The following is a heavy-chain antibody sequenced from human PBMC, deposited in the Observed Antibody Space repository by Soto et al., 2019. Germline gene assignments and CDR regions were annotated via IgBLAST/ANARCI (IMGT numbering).Heavy chain of an antibody. J-gene: IGHJ6*02. D-gene: IGHD1-1*01. CDR3: ARDLAWKRGKVGRYYYGMDV. V-gene: IGHV3-11*06. CDR1: GFIFSDYY. Sequence: QVLLVESGGGLAKAGGSLRLSCAASGFIFSDYYMSWVRQTRGKGLEWISYISTRRTYTNYEDSVKGRFTISRDNTKDSLYLQMDRLGVEDTAVDYCARDLAWKRGKVGRYYYGMDVWGQGTTVTVSS. CDR2: ISTRRTYT.